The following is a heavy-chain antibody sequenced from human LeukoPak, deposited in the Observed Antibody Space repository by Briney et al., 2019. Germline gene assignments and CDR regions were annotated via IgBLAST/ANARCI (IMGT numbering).Heavy chain of an antibody. CDR1: GYSFTEYW. CDR2: IYPGDSDT. D-gene: IGHD2-2*01. J-gene: IGHJ4*02. V-gene: IGHV5-51*01. Sequence: GESLKISCKGSGYSFTEYWIGWVRQMPGKGLEWMGTIYPGDSDTRYSPSLQGQVTISADKSISTAYLQWSSLKASDSAMYYCARPGVPATIAEFDYWGQGTLVTVSS. CDR3: ARPGVPATIAEFDY.